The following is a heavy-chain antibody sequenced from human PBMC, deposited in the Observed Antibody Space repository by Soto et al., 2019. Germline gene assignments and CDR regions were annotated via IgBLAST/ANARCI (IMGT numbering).Heavy chain of an antibody. J-gene: IGHJ4*02. Sequence: QVQLVQSGAEVKKPGASVKVSCKASGYTFTSYGISWVRQAPGQVLEWMGWINAYNGNKKYAQKLQGRVSMTTDTSTSTAYMELRGLRSDDTAVYYCARDLGQQLFDYWGQGTLCTGSS. CDR2: INAYNGNK. CDR3: ARDLGQQLFDY. CDR1: GYTFTSYG. D-gene: IGHD6-13*01. V-gene: IGHV1-18*01.